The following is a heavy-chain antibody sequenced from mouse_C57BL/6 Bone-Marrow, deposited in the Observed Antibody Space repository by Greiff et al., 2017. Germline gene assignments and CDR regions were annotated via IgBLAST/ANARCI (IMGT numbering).Heavy chain of an antibody. J-gene: IGHJ1*03. Sequence: QVQLKQSGAELVKPGASVKLSCKASGYTFTSYWMHWVKQRPGRGLEWIGRIDPNSGGTKYNEKFKSKATLTVDKPSSTAYMQLSILTSEDSAVYYCASEGVHWYFDVWGTGTTVTVSS. CDR1: GYTFTSYW. V-gene: IGHV1-72*01. CDR3: ASEGVHWYFDV. CDR2: IDPNSGGT.